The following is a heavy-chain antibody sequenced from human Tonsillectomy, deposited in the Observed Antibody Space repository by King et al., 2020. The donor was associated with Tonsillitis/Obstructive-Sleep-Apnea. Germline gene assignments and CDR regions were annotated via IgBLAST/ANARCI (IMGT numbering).Heavy chain of an antibody. J-gene: IGHJ4*02. CDR1: GYTFTSYF. Sequence: QLVQSGAEVKKPGASVKVSCKASGYTFTSYFMPWVRQAPGQGLEWMGIINPSGGSTSYAQKFQGRVTMTRDTSTSTVYMDLSSLRSEDTAVYYCARDWQWLVNQLDYWGQGTLVTVSS. V-gene: IGHV1-46*01. D-gene: IGHD6-19*01. CDR3: ARDWQWLVNQLDY. CDR2: INPSGGST.